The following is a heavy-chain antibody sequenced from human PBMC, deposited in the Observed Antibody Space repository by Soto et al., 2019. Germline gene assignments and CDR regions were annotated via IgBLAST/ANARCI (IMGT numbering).Heavy chain of an antibody. CDR2: ISDSGST. CDR3: ARRSPIEQYCSNTVCYRMGAWFDP. D-gene: IGHD2-2*01. J-gene: IGHJ5*02. V-gene: IGHV4-39*01. Sequence: SETLSLTCTVSGGSMSSSSYSWSWIRQSPGKGLQWVGSISDSGSTYYNPSLMSRVTMSVDTSKTQFSLMLMSVTAADTAVYYCARRSPIEQYCSNTVCYRMGAWFDPWGQGTLVTVSS. CDR1: GGSMSSSSYS.